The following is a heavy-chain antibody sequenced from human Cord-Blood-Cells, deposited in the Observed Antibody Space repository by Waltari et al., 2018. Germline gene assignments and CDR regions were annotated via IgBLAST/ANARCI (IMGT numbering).Heavy chain of an antibody. V-gene: IGHV5-51*01. Sequence: EVQLVQSGAEVKKPGESLKISCKGSGYSFTSYWIGWVRQMPGKGLEWMGIIYPVDSDTRSSPSFQGQVTISADKSISTAYLQWSSLKASDTAMYYCARWYSSSSEKYDAFDIWGQGTMVTVSS. CDR1: GYSFTSYW. CDR2: IYPVDSDT. CDR3: ARWYSSSSEKYDAFDI. D-gene: IGHD6-6*01. J-gene: IGHJ3*02.